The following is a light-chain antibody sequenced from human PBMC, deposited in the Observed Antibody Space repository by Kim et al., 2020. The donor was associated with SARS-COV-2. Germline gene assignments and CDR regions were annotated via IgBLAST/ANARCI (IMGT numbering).Light chain of an antibody. CDR3: HSYDSNNQV. V-gene: IGLV6-57*03. J-gene: IGLJ3*02. Sequence: GKTVTISCTRSSGSIANNFVQWYQHRPGSAPTTVIYEDNQRPSGVPNRFSGFIDHSSDSASLTISGLKTEDDADYYCHSYDSNNQVFGGGTQLTVL. CDR2: EDN. CDR1: SGSIANNF.